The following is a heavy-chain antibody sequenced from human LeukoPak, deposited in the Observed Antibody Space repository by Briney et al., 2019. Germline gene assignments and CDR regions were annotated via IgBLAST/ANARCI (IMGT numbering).Heavy chain of an antibody. J-gene: IGHJ4*02. V-gene: IGHV1-18*01. CDR1: GYTFTSYG. Sequence: GASVKVSCKASGYTFTSYGISWVRQAPRQGLEWMGWISAYNGNTNYAQKLQGRVTMTTDTSTSTAYMELSNLTSEDTAVYYCARGPSGLQWLAWGRGTLVTVSS. CDR3: ARGPSGLQWLA. D-gene: IGHD6-19*01. CDR2: ISAYNGNT.